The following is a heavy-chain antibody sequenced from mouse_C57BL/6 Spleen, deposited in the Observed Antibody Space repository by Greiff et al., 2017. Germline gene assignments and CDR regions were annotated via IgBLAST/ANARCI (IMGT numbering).Heavy chain of an antibody. CDR2: IYPSDSET. CDR1: GYTFTSYW. D-gene: IGHD4-1*01. Sequence: QVQLQQPGAELVRPGSSVKLSCKASGYTFTSYWMDWVKQRPGQGLEWIGNIYPSDSETHYNQKFKDKATLTVDKSSSTAYMQLSSLTSEDSAVYYLARWTNWDYFDYWGQGTTLTVSS. V-gene: IGHV1-61*01. CDR3: ARWTNWDYFDY. J-gene: IGHJ2*01.